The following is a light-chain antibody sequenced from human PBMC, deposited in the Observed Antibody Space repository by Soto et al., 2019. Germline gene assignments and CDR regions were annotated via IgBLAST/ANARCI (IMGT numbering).Light chain of an antibody. CDR3: QKYNSAPLT. J-gene: IGKJ5*01. CDR1: QRISGY. CDR2: DTS. V-gene: IGKV3-11*01. Sequence: ILCAQLPNTLSFSPGERATLSCRASQRISGYLAWYQQKPGQAPRLLIYDTSSRATGIPDRISGSGSGTDFTLTISRLEPEDVATYYCQKYNSAPLTFGPGTRPEIK.